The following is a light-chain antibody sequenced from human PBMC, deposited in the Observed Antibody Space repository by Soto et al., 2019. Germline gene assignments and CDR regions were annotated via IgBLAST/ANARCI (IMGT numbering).Light chain of an antibody. Sequence: DTQMTQSPSTLSASVGDRVTITCRASHSIGSWLAWYQQKPGKSPKLLIYKASSLESGVPSRFSGSGSGTEFTLTITSLQPDDFATYYRQQCNSYSRTFGQGTKVDIK. V-gene: IGKV1-5*03. J-gene: IGKJ1*01. CDR1: HSIGSW. CDR2: KAS. CDR3: QQCNSYSRT.